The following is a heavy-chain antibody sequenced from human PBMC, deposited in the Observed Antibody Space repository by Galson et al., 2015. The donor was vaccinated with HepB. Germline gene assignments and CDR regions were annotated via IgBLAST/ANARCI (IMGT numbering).Heavy chain of an antibody. CDR3: ARDRMVRGVIRVWFDP. J-gene: IGHJ5*02. V-gene: IGHV1-3*01. D-gene: IGHD3-10*01. Sequence: SVKVSCKASGYTFTSYAMHWVRQAPGQRLEWMGWINAGNGNTKYSQKFQGRVTITRDTSASTAYMELSSLRSEDTAVYYCARDRMVRGVIRVWFDPWGQGTLVTVSS. CDR1: GYTFTSYA. CDR2: INAGNGNT.